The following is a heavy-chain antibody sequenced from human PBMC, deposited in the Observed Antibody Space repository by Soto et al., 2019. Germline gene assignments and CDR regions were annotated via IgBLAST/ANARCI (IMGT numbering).Heavy chain of an antibody. Sequence: GESLKISCRTSGYKFTSSWIAWVRQMPGKGLEWMGIIFPSDSDTRYSPSFQGQVTISADRSTSAVFLQWASLKASDTAVYFCARKDKSGYFNWFDPWGQGTLVTVSS. CDR2: IFPSDSDT. CDR3: ARKDKSGYFNWFDP. J-gene: IGHJ5*02. CDR1: GYKFTSSW. D-gene: IGHD3-22*01. V-gene: IGHV5-51*01.